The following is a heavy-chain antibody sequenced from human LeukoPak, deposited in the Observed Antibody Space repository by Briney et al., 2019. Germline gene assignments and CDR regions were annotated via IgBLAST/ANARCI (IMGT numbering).Heavy chain of an antibody. CDR2: IFSTGTT. Sequence: SETLSLTCTVSGGSISPLYWSWIRQPPGKGLEFIGYIFSTGTTNYNPSLKSRVTLSVDTSKNQFSLKLSSVTPADTAVYYCARGGVGAKYYFDYWGQGTLVTVSS. D-gene: IGHD3-10*01. J-gene: IGHJ4*02. CDR1: GGSISPLY. V-gene: IGHV4-59*11. CDR3: ARGGVGAKYYFDY.